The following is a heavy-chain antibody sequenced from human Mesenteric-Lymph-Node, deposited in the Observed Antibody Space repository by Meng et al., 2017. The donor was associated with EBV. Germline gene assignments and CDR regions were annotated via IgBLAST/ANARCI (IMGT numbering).Heavy chain of an antibody. CDR1: GYTFTSYA. CDR2: IKGDDGKT. V-gene: IGHV1-3*01. CDR3: ARASELLRCFDY. Sequence: QCPLVQSGAEVKQPCASVKISCKASGYTFTSYALHLVRQAPGQGLEWLGWIKGDDGKTEYSQNIQGRVTIARDTSARTAYMELSSLKSEDTAVYYCARASELLRCFDYWGQGTLVTVSS. D-gene: IGHD3-10*01. J-gene: IGHJ4*02.